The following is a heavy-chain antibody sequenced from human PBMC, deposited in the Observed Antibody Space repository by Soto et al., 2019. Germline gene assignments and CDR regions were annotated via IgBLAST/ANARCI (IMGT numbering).Heavy chain of an antibody. CDR3: AASSYGFWSGYYWPPPHGMDV. Sequence: SVKVSCKASGFTFTSSAVQWVRQARGQRLEWIGWIVVGSGNTNYAQKFQERVTITRDMSTSTAYMELSSLRSEDTAVYYCAASSYGFWSGYYWPPPHGMDVWGQGTTVTVSS. CDR2: IVVGSGNT. D-gene: IGHD3-3*01. V-gene: IGHV1-58*01. J-gene: IGHJ6*02. CDR1: GFTFTSSA.